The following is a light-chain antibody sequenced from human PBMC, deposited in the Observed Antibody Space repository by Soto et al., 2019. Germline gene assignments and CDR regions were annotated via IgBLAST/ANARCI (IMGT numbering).Light chain of an antibody. CDR1: QSISSY. CDR2: AAS. CDR3: QQSYSTPYT. J-gene: IGKJ2*01. V-gene: IGKV1-39*01. Sequence: DIQMTQSPSSLSASVGDRVIITCRAGQSISSYVNWYQQKPSEAPKLLIYAASSLQTGVPSRFSGSGSGTDFTLTISSLQPEDFATYYCQQSYSTPYTFGQGTKLDIK.